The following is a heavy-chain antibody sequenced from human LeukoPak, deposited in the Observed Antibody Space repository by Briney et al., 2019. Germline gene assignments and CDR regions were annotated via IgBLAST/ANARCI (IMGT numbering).Heavy chain of an antibody. CDR3: ARDNNYYDSTPFDY. V-gene: IGHV3-48*02. CDR2: ISSSSSTI. Sequence: GGSLRLSCAASEFTFSSYTMNWVRQAPGKGLEWVSYISSSSSTIYYADSVKGRFTISRDNAKNSLYLQMNSLRDEDTAVYYCARDNNYYDSTPFDYWGQGTLVTVSS. J-gene: IGHJ4*02. CDR1: EFTFSSYT. D-gene: IGHD3-22*01.